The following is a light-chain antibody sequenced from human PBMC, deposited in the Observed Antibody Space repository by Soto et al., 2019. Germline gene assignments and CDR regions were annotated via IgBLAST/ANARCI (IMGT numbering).Light chain of an antibody. J-gene: IGKJ4*01. CDR1: QNAHTA. CDR2: DAF. V-gene: IGKV3-11*01. CDR3: QDRSNWPLFT. Sequence: ENVLTQFPVTLSLSPGERATLSCRASQNAHTALAWYRQKPGQAPRLLIYDAFKRPAGIPARFSGSGSGTDFTLTISSLEPEDSGIYYCQDRSNWPLFTFGGGTKVDIK.